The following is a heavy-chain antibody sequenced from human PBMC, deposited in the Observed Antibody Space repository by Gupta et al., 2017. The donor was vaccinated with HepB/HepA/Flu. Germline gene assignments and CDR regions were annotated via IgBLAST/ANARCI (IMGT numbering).Heavy chain of an antibody. Sequence: GALVQPGGSLRLSCAASGFTFSQSWMNWVRQAPGKGLEWVANINPDGNEKRYVDSVRGRFTTSRDNADNSVFLQKNSLRAEDTAVYYCASFDATVNYWGQGTLVTVSS. CDR3: ASFDATVNY. CDR1: GFTFSQSW. V-gene: IGHV3-7*01. CDR2: INPDGNEK. D-gene: IGHD3-9*01. J-gene: IGHJ4*02.